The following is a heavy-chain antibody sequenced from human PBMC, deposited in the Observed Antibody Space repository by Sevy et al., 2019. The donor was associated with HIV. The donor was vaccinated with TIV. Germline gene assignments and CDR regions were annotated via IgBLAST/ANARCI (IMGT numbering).Heavy chain of an antibody. CDR1: GGSISSSSYY. Sequence: SETLSLTCTVSGGSISSSSYYWGWIRQPPGKGLEWIGSIYYSGSTYYNPSLKSRFTISVDTSKNQFSLKLSSVTAADTAVYYCARLPIPQSIAVAGTGYYFDYWGQGTLVTVSS. V-gene: IGHV4-39*01. CDR3: ARLPIPQSIAVAGTGYYFDY. J-gene: IGHJ4*02. D-gene: IGHD6-19*01. CDR2: IYYSGST.